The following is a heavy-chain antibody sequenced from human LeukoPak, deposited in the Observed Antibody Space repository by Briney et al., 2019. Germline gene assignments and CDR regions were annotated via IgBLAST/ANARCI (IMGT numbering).Heavy chain of an antibody. V-gene: IGHV4-39*01. CDR3: ARRVPGRSGNWFDP. D-gene: IGHD2-2*01. Sequence: TPSETLSLTCTVSGGSISNNDYSWGWIRQPPGKGLEWIGSMNYGGSTHDNPSLKSRVTISVDTSKNQVSLKLSSVTAADTAVYYCARRVPGRSGNWFDPWGQGTLVTVSS. J-gene: IGHJ5*02. CDR1: GGSISNNDYS. CDR2: MNYGGST.